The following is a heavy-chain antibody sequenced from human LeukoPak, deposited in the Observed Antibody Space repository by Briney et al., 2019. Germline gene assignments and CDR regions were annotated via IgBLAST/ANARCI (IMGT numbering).Heavy chain of an antibody. V-gene: IGHV3-23*01. D-gene: IGHD6-19*01. J-gene: IGHJ4*02. CDR3: AKTARPGWLVRFDY. CDR2: ISANSATT. Sequence: GGSLRLSCAASGFTFHNYALSWVRQAPGKGLEWVSTISANSATTFYAGSVEGRFTISRDNSDDKLFLQMNSLRVEDTAVYYCAKTARPGWLVRFDYWGQGTLVTVSS. CDR1: GFTFHNYA.